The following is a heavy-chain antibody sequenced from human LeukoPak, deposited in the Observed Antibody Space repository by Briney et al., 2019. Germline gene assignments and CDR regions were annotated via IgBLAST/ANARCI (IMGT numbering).Heavy chain of an antibody. CDR1: GYTLSSYW. D-gene: IGHD5-18*01. Sequence: GGSLRLSCAASGYTLSSYWMSWVRQAPGKGLEWVANIKQDGSEKYYVDSVKGRFTISRDNAKNSLYLQMNSLRAEDTAVYYCARTWIHLWPIDYWGQGTLVTVSS. CDR3: ARTWIHLWPIDY. V-gene: IGHV3-7*01. J-gene: IGHJ4*02. CDR2: IKQDGSEK.